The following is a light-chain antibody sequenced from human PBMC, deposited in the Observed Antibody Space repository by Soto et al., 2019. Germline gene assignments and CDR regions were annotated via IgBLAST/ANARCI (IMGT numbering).Light chain of an antibody. CDR3: ISYKSSSTYV. J-gene: IGLJ1*01. V-gene: IGLV2-14*01. CDR1: SSDVGGYNY. Sequence: QSALTQPASVSGSPGQSITISCTGTSSDVGGYNYVYWYQQHPGKAPKLMIYEVTNRPSGVSNRFSVSKSGNTASLTISGLQADDEADYYCISYKSSSTYVFGTGTKLTVL. CDR2: EVT.